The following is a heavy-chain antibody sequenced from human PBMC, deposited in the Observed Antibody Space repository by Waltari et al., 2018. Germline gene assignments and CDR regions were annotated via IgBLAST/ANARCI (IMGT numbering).Heavy chain of an antibody. CDR1: GGSISSGDYY. D-gene: IGHD1-1*01. CDR3: ARQLEMATTFDY. CDR2: IYYSGST. J-gene: IGHJ4*02. Sequence: QVQLQESGPGLVKPSQTLSLTCPVSGGSISSGDYYWSWTRQPPGKGLEWIGYIYYSGSTYYNPSLKSRVTISVDTSKNQFSLKLSSVTAADTAVYYCARQLEMATTFDYWGQGTLVTVSS. V-gene: IGHV4-30-4*08.